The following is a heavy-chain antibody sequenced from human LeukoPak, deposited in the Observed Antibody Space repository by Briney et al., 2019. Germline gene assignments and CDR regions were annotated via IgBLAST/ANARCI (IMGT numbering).Heavy chain of an antibody. D-gene: IGHD2-2*01. CDR2: ISSSGSTI. Sequence: PGGSLRLSCAASGFTFSDYYMSWIRQAPGKGLEWVSYISSSGSTIYYADSVKGRFTISRDNAKNSLYLQMNSLRAEDTAVYYCARDHCSSTSCYENYWGQGTLVTVSS. CDR1: GFTFSDYY. CDR3: ARDHCSSTSCYENY. V-gene: IGHV3-11*01. J-gene: IGHJ4*02.